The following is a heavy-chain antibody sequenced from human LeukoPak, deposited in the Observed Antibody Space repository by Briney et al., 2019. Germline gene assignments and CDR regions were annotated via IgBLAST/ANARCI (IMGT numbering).Heavy chain of an antibody. CDR3: ARDDSSGYYRTEYFQH. V-gene: IGHV1-69*04. Sequence: AASVKVSFKASGGTFSSYAISWVRQAPGQGLEWMGRIIPILGIANYAQKFQGRVTITADKSTSTAYMELSSLRSEDTAVYYCARDDSSGYYRTEYFQHWGQGTLVTVSS. CDR2: IIPILGIA. D-gene: IGHD3-22*01. J-gene: IGHJ1*01. CDR1: GGTFSSYA.